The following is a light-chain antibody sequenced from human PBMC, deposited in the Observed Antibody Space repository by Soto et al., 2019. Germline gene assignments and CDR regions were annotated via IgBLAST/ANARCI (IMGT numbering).Light chain of an antibody. Sequence: QSVLTQPPSASGTPGQKVFISCSGSSSNIGGTNYAYWYQQLPGAAPKLLMHSNNLRPSGVPERISGSKFGTAASLAISGLRSEDEGVYYCASWDDRLGAVIFGGGTKLPVL. J-gene: IGLJ2*01. V-gene: IGLV1-47*02. CDR3: ASWDDRLGAVI. CDR1: SSNIGGTNY. CDR2: SNN.